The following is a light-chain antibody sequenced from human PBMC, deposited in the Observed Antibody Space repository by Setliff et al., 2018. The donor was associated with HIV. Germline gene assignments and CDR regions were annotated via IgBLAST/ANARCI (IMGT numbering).Light chain of an antibody. CDR2: GAS. Sequence: EIVMTQSPVTLSVSPGGRASLSCRASQSVGSNLAWYQQKPGQAPRFLIYGASTRATGIPARFSGSGSGTEFTLSISSLQSEDFAVYYCQQYNNWPRTFGQGTKVDIK. V-gene: IGKV3-15*01. CDR1: QSVGSN. J-gene: IGKJ1*01. CDR3: QQYNNWPRT.